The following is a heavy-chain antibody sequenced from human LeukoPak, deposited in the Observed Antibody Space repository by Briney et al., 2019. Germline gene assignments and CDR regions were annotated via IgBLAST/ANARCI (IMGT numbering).Heavy chain of an antibody. J-gene: IGHJ6*03. Sequence: SETLSITCTVSGGSISSYYWSWIRQPPGKGLEWIGYIYYSGSTNYNPSLKSRVTISVDTSKNQFFLKLSSVTAADTAVYYCASSCSSTSCQGYYYYYVDVWGKGTTVTVSS. CDR2: IYYSGST. CDR3: ASSCSSTSCQGYYYYYVDV. V-gene: IGHV4-59*01. D-gene: IGHD2-2*01. CDR1: GGSISSYY.